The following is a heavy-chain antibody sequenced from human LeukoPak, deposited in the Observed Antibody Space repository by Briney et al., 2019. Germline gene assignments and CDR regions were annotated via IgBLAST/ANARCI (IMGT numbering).Heavy chain of an antibody. V-gene: IGHV4-59*12. CDR2: IYYSGST. Sequence: SETLSLTCTVSGGSISSYYWSWIRQPPGKGLEWIGYIYYSGSTNYNPSLKSRVTISVDTSKNQFSLKLSSVTAADTAVYYCARVPPQYCSTSSCYSRSLDYWGQGILVSVSS. CDR1: GGSISSYY. D-gene: IGHD2-2*02. CDR3: ARVPPQYCSTSSCYSRSLDY. J-gene: IGHJ4*02.